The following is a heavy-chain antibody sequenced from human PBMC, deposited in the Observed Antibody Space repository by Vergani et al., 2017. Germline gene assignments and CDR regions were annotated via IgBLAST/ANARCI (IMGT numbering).Heavy chain of an antibody. CDR2: ISWNSGSI. Sequence: EVQLVESGGGLVQPGRSLRLSCAASGFTFDDYAMHWVRQAPGKGLEWVSGISWNSGSIGYADSVKGRFTISRDNAKNSLYLQMNSLRAEDTAVYYCAKEGSTMVRGEFDYWGQGTLVTVSS. D-gene: IGHD3-10*01. J-gene: IGHJ4*02. CDR3: AKEGSTMVRGEFDY. V-gene: IGHV3-9*01. CDR1: GFTFDDYA.